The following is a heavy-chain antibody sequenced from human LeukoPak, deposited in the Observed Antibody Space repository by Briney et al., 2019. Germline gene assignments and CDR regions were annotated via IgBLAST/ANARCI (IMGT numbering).Heavy chain of an antibody. Sequence: GGSLRLSCAASGFTFSSYAMSWVRQAPGKGLEWVSAISGSGGSTYYADSVKGRFSISRDNAKNSLYLQMNSLRAEDTAVYYCARSGSYRSMFDYWGQGTLVTVSS. J-gene: IGHJ4*02. V-gene: IGHV3-23*01. CDR1: GFTFSSYA. CDR2: ISGSGGST. CDR3: ARSGSYRSMFDY. D-gene: IGHD3-16*02.